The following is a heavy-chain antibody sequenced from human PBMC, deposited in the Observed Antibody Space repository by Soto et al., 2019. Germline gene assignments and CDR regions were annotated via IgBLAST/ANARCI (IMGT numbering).Heavy chain of an antibody. Sequence: EVQLVESGGGLVQPGGSLRLSCAASGFTFSSYEMNWVRQGPGKGLEWVSYISSSGSTIYYADSVKGRFTISRDNAKNSLYLQMNSLRAEDTAVYYCARLGGLDAFDIWGQGTMVTVSS. V-gene: IGHV3-48*03. CDR2: ISSSGSTI. CDR3: ARLGGLDAFDI. CDR1: GFTFSSYE. J-gene: IGHJ3*02. D-gene: IGHD3-16*01.